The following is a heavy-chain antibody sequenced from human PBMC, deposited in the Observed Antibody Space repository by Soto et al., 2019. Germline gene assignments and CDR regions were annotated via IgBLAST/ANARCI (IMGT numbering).Heavy chain of an antibody. CDR2: INPNSGGT. CDR3: ERDLAGTMGGMDV. D-gene: IGHD6-13*01. CDR1: GYTFTGYY. V-gene: IGHV1-2*02. Sequence: QVQLVQSGAEVKKPGASVKVSCKASGYTFTGYYMHWVRQAPGQGLEWMGWINPNSGGTNYAQKFQGRINMTRDTSISTAYMELSRLRSDDTDVYYCERDLAGTMGGMDVWGQGTTVTVSS. J-gene: IGHJ6*02.